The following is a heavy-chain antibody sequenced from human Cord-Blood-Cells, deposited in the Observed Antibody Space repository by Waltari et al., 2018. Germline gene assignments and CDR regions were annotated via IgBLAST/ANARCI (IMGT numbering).Heavy chain of an antibody. CDR1: GFTVSSHY. D-gene: IGHD5-18*01. V-gene: IGHV3-53*01. CDR2: IYSGGST. J-gene: IGHJ4*02. Sequence: EVQLVESGGGLIQPGGSLRLSCAASGFTVSSHYMSWVRQAPGKGLEWVSVIYSGGSTYYADSVKGRFTISRDNSKNTLYLQMNSLRAKDTAVYYCARDGLVREYSYGYFYWGQGTLVTVSS. CDR3: ARDGLVREYSYGYFY.